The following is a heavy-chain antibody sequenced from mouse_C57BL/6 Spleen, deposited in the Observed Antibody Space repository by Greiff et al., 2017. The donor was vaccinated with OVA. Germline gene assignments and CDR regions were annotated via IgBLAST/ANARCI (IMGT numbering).Heavy chain of an antibody. CDR1: GYSITSGYY. V-gene: IGHV3-6*01. CDR3: ASSDWDPFAY. J-gene: IGHJ3*01. D-gene: IGHD4-1*01. Sequence: VQLQQSGPGLVKPSQSLSLTCSVTGYSITSGYYWNWIRQFPGNKLEWMGYISYDGSNNYNPSLKNRISITRDTSKNQFFLKLNSVTTEDTATYYCASSDWDPFAYWGQGTLVTVSA. CDR2: ISYDGSN.